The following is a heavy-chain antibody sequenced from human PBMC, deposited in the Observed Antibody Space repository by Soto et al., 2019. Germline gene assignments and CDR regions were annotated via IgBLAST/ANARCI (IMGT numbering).Heavy chain of an antibody. D-gene: IGHD3-10*01. CDR3: ARASGSGSYYSPADS. CDR2: IYPGDSDT. Sequence: GESLKISCKASGYSFASYWIGWVRQMPGKGLEWMGIIYPGDSDTRYSPSFQGQVTISADKSISTAYLQWSSLEASDTAMYYCARASGSGSYYSPADSWGQGTLVTVSS. V-gene: IGHV5-51*01. J-gene: IGHJ4*02. CDR1: GYSFASYW.